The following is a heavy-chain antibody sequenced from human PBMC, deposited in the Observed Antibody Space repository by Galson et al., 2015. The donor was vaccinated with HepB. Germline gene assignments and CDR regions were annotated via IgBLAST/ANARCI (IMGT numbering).Heavy chain of an antibody. J-gene: IGHJ5*02. CDR2: ISGSGDTT. CDR1: GFTFSSYA. D-gene: IGHD6-13*01. Sequence: SLRLSCAASGFTFSSYAMNWVRQAPGKGLEWVSAISGSGDTTYYADSVKGRFTISRDNSRSTLYLQMNSLRAEDTAVYYCAKDSYSSNWWGRVHHWGQRTLVTVSS. V-gene: IGHV3-23*01. CDR3: AKDSYSSNWWGRVHH.